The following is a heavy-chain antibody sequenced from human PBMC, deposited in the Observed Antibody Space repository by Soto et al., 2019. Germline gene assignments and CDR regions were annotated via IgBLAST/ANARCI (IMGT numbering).Heavy chain of an antibody. CDR1: GFIFSDYY. J-gene: IGHJ4*02. CDR3: ARRGPPDF. V-gene: IGHV3-11*05. CDR2: ISSSGGDT. D-gene: IGHD3-16*01. Sequence: QVQLVESGGDLVKPGGSLRLSCTASGFIFSDYYMNWIRQAPGKGLEWISYISSSGGDTNYADSVKGRFTISRDNAKNSLYLQMNSLSAEDTAVYYCARRGPPDFWGQGTLVTVSS.